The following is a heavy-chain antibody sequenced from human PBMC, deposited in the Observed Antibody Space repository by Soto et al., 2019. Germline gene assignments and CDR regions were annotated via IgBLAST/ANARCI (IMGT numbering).Heavy chain of an antibody. V-gene: IGHV1-8*01. CDR3: ARFVRHLLPTIDF. D-gene: IGHD1-26*01. J-gene: IGHJ4*02. CDR1: GYTFTSYD. Sequence: QVQLVQSGAEVKEPGASVRVSCKASGYTFTSYDINWVRQATGQGLEWMGWMNPESRNTGYAQKFQGRVTMTRDTSISTAYMELTSLRSEDTAVYYCARFVRHLLPTIDFWGQGTLVNVSS. CDR2: MNPESRNT.